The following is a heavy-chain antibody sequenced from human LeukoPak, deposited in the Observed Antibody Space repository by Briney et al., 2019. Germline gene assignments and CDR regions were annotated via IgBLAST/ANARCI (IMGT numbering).Heavy chain of an antibody. CDR1: GFTFSSFG. Sequence: GGSLRLSCAASGFTFSSFGMNWVRQAPGKGLEWISYISTSSLNTIHYADSVKGRLTISRDNAKNSLFLQMNSLRAEDTAVYYCARSLSTDFDYWGQGILVTVSS. V-gene: IGHV3-48*04. CDR2: ISTSSLNTI. D-gene: IGHD5/OR15-5a*01. J-gene: IGHJ4*02. CDR3: ARSLSTDFDY.